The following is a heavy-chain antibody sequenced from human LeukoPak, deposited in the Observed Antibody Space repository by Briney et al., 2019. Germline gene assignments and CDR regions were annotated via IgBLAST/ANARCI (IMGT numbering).Heavy chain of an antibody. CDR2: IIPIFGTA. J-gene: IGHJ4*02. Sequence: ASVKVSCKASGGTFNSYAITWVRQAPGQGLEWMGGIIPIFGTANYAQKFQGRVTITADGSTSTAYMELSSLRSEDTAVYYCARERSSGQSDYWGQGTLVTVSS. D-gene: IGHD3-22*01. CDR1: GGTFNSYA. V-gene: IGHV1-69*13. CDR3: ARERSSGQSDY.